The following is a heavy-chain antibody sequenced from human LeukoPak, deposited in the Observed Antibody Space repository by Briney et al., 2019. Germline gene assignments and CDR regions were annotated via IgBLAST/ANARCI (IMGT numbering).Heavy chain of an antibody. V-gene: IGHV3-23*01. CDR2: ISGSTTTT. J-gene: IGHJ4*02. CDR3: AKDQGSWYMYFDY. D-gene: IGHD6-13*01. Sequence: GGSLRLSCAASGFSFSNYAMTWVRQAPGKGLEWVSMISGSTTTTYYADSVKGRFTISRDNSKNTLYLQMNSLRADDTAVYYCAKDQGSWYMYFDYWGQGNLVTVSS. CDR1: GFSFSNYA.